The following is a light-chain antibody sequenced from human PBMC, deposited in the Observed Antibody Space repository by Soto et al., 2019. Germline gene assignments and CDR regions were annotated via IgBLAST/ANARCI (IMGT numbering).Light chain of an antibody. CDR3: QQYSGSPFT. Sequence: EIVLTQSPGTLSLSLGERATLSCRASQSVSRNYLAWYQQKPGQAPRLLMYGGSNRATGIPDRFRGSGSGTDFALTISRLEPEDFAVYYCQQYSGSPFTFGPGTKVNIK. J-gene: IGKJ3*01. CDR1: QSVSRNY. V-gene: IGKV3-20*01. CDR2: GGS.